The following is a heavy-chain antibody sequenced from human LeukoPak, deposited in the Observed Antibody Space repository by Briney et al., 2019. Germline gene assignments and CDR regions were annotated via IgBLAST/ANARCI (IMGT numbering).Heavy chain of an antibody. CDR1: GFSFISYG. J-gene: IGHJ4*02. Sequence: GGSLRLSCAASGFSFISYGMHWVRQAPGKGLEWVGVISDAGRNKNYADSVKGRFTISRDNSKDTLYLQMNSLRDEDTAVYYCAKRPSDYGDYVTYFDYWGQGTLVTVSS. CDR2: ISDAGRNK. CDR3: AKRPSDYGDYVTYFDY. V-gene: IGHV3-30*18. D-gene: IGHD4-17*01.